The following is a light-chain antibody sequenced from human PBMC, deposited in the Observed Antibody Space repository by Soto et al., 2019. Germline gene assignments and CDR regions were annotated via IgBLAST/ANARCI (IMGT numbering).Light chain of an antibody. CDR3: SSFASSNTWV. CDR1: GSDVGAYNY. CDR2: EVT. J-gene: IGLJ3*02. V-gene: IGLV2-8*01. Sequence: QSALTQPRSASGSPGQSVTISCTGTGSDVGAYNYVSWYQQHAGKAPKLVIYEVTKRPSGVPDRFSGSKSANTASLTVSGLQAEDEADYYCSSFASSNTWVFGGGTKLTVL.